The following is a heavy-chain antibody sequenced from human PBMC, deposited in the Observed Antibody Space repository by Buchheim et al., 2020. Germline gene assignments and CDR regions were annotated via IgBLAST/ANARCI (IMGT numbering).Heavy chain of an antibody. CDR2: MNPNSGNT. CDR3: ARREDCSSTSCYYYYGMDV. Sequence: QVQLVQSGAEVKKPGASVKVSCKASGYTFTGYDINWVRQATGQGLEWMGWMNPNSGNTGYAQKFQGRVTMTRNTSISTAYMELSSLRSEDTAVYYCARREDCSSTSCYYYYGMDVWGQGTT. D-gene: IGHD2-2*01. CDR1: GYTFTGYD. J-gene: IGHJ6*02. V-gene: IGHV1-8*01.